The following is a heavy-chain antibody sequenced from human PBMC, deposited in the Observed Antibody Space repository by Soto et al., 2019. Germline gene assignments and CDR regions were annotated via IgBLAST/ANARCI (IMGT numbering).Heavy chain of an antibody. D-gene: IGHD2-2*02. CDR1: VFTFSSYA. Sequence: PVGSLRLSCASSVFTFSSYAMNCVRHSPGKWLEWVSVISGSGGNTYYADSVKGRFTISRDKSKNTLYLQMNSLRAEDTAVYYCAKDRGCSSTSCFTVHQYYYGMHVWGHGTTVT. CDR3: AKDRGCSSTSCFTVHQYYYGMHV. CDR2: ISGSGGNT. V-gene: IGHV3-23*01. J-gene: IGHJ6*01.